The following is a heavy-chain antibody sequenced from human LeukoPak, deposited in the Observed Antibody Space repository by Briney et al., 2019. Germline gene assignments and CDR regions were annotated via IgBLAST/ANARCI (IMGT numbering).Heavy chain of an antibody. J-gene: IGHJ6*02. D-gene: IGHD4-23*01. Sequence: ASVKVSCKASGYTFTSYGISWVRQAPGQGLEWMGWISAYNGNTNYAQKLQGRVTMTRDTSTSTVYMELSSLRSEDTAVYYCARGIYGGDYYGMDVWGQGTTVTVSS. V-gene: IGHV1-18*01. CDR1: GYTFTSYG. CDR3: ARGIYGGDYYGMDV. CDR2: ISAYNGNT.